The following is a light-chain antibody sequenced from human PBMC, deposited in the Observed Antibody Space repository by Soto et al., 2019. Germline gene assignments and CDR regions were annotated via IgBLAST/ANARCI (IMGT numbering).Light chain of an antibody. Sequence: QSALTQPPSVSGSPGQSVTISCTGTSSDVGYYNRVSWYQQPPGTAPKLMVFEVSNRPSGVPDRFSGSKSGNTASLTISGVPAEDEADYYCGSYTTSSTLVFGGGTKLTV. V-gene: IGLV2-18*02. CDR3: GSYTTSSTLV. CDR2: EVS. CDR1: SSDVGYYNR. J-gene: IGLJ2*01.